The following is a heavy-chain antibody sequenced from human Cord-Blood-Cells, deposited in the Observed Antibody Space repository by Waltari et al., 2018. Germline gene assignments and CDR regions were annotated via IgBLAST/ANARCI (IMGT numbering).Heavy chain of an antibody. D-gene: IGHD3-10*01. V-gene: IGHV4-34*01. CDR2: INHSGST. Sequence: QVQLQQWGAGLLKPSETLSLTCAVYGGSFSGYYWSWIRQPPGKGLEWIGEINHSGSTNYNPALKSRVTISVDTSKNQFSLKLSSVTAADTAGYYCARGAVEYYYGSGSGYYYYYGMDVWGQGTTVTVSS. CDR3: ARGAVEYYYGSGSGYYYYYGMDV. J-gene: IGHJ6*02. CDR1: GGSFSGYY.